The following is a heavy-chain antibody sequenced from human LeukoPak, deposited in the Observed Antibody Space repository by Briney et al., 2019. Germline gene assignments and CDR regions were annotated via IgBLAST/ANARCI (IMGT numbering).Heavy chain of an antibody. D-gene: IGHD2-21*01. CDR1: GFTFNGYS. V-gene: IGHV3-15*07. Sequence: GGSLRLSCAASGFTFNGYSMNWVRQAPGKGLEWVGRIKPKTDGETTEYAAPVKDRFSISRDDSKSMMYLQMNSLKTEDTAVYYCITPLPYSAQGGQGTLVTVSS. CDR2: IKPKTDGETT. CDR3: ITPLPYSAQ. J-gene: IGHJ4*02.